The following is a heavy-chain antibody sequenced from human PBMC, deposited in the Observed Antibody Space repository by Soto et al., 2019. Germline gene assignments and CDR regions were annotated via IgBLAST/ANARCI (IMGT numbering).Heavy chain of an antibody. CDR2: MYHSGST. CDR3: ARVPDY. Sequence: SETLSLTCTVSGDSISSGSYSWGWIRQPPGKGLEWIGCMYHSGSTYYNPSLKRRVTISIDRSKNQFSLKLSSVTAAETAVYYCARVPDYWGQGILVTVSS. J-gene: IGHJ4*02. CDR1: GDSISSGSYS. D-gene: IGHD2-2*01. V-gene: IGHV4-30-2*01.